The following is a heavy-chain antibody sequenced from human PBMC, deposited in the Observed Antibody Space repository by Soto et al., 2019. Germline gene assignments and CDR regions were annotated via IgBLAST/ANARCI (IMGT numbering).Heavy chain of an antibody. CDR1: GFTLSNFV. J-gene: IGHJ6*02. V-gene: IGHV3-23*01. CDR2: ITGSGGRA. Sequence: XGSLRLSCAASGFTLSNFVMSWVRHIPGKGLHWVSGITGSGGRAYYADSVKGRFTISRDNSRNTLYLQLSRLGAEDTAMYHCAVHLGQNYYTMDVWGQGPTVTVSS. CDR3: AVHLGQNYYTMDV.